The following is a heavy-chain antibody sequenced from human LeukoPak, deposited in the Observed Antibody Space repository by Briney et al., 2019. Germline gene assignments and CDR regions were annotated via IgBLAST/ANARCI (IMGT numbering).Heavy chain of an antibody. CDR1: GGTFSSYA. CDR3: ARGSSGVGNWFDP. J-gene: IGHJ5*02. V-gene: IGHV1-69*05. CDR2: IIPIFGTA. Sequence: ASVKVSCKASGGTFSSYAISWVRQAPGQGLEWMGGIIPIFGTANYAQKFQGRVTITTDESTSTAYMELSSLRSEDTAVYYCARGSSGVGNWFDPWGQGTLVTVSS. D-gene: IGHD6-6*01.